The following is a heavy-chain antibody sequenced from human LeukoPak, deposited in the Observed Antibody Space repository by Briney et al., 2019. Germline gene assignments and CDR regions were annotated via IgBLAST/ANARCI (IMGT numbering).Heavy chain of an antibody. CDR3: ARSRGDYYYDSSGYYFFDY. CDR1: GYSFTSYG. D-gene: IGHD3-22*01. J-gene: IGHJ4*02. Sequence: GESLKISCKGSGYSFTSYGISWVRQAPGQGLEWMGWISAYNGNTNYAQKLQGRVTMTTDTSTSTAYMELRSLRSDDTAVYYRARSRGDYYYDSSGYYFFDYWGQGTLVTVSS. V-gene: IGHV1-18*01. CDR2: ISAYNGNT.